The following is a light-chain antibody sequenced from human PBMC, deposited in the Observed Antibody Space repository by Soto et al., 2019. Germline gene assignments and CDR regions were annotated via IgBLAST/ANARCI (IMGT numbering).Light chain of an antibody. CDR3: SSYTSSRTYV. CDR2: GVS. CDR1: TSDVGGYNY. Sequence: QSALTQPASVSGSPGQSITLSCTGTTSDVGGYNYVSWYQQHPGKAPKLMIYGVSIRPSGASDRFSGSKSGNTASLTISGLQAEDEADYYCSSYTSSRTYVFGTGTKVTVL. V-gene: IGLV2-14*01. J-gene: IGLJ1*01.